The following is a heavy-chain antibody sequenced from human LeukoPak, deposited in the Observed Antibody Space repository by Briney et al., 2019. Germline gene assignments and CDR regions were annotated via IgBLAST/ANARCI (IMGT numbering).Heavy chain of an antibody. CDR2: INPNSGGT. CDR3: ARASHAAARFNWFDP. CDR1: GYTFTGYY. V-gene: IGHV1-2*02. J-gene: IGHJ5*02. D-gene: IGHD2-2*01. Sequence: GASVKVSCKASGYTFTGYYMHWVRQAPGQGLEWIGWINPNSGGTNYAQKFQGRVTMTRDTSISTAYMELSRLRSDDTAVYYCARASHAAARFNWFDPWGQGTLVTVSS.